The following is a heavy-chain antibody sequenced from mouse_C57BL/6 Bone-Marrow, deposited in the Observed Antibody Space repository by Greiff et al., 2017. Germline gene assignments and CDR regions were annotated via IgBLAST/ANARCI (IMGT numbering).Heavy chain of an antibody. CDR2: IDPSDSYT. D-gene: IGHD2-3*01. CDR3: ARDGYYYAMDY. Sequence: QVQLQQPGAELVKPGASVKLSCKASGYTFTSYWMQWVKQRPGQGLEWIGEIDPSDSYTNYNQKVKGKDTLTVDTSSSTAYMQLSSLTSEDSAVYYCARDGYYYAMDYWGQGTSVTVSS. V-gene: IGHV1-50*01. CDR1: GYTFTSYW. J-gene: IGHJ4*01.